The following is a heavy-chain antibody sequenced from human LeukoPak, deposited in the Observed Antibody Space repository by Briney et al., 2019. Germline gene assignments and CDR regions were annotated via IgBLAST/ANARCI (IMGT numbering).Heavy chain of an antibody. V-gene: IGHV3-49*04. D-gene: IGHD5-24*01. CDR1: GFTFGDYT. CDR2: IRSKIYGGAI. CDR3: ARALVEMTNSPVYYYGLDV. J-gene: IGHJ6*02. Sequence: GGSLSLSCTTSGFTFGDYTMSWVRQAPGKGLEWVGFIRSKIYGGAIEYAASVKGRFTISRDDSRSIAYLHMNSLKTEDTAVYYCARALVEMTNSPVYYYGLDVWGQGTTVTVSS.